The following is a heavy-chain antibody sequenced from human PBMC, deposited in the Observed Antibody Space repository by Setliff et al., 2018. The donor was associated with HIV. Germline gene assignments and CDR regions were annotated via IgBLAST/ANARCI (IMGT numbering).Heavy chain of an antibody. CDR2: VSAGTGHT. CDR3: ARDEPKNTEAAPGY. J-gene: IGHJ4*02. CDR1: GFTFENFG. Sequence: PGGSLRLSCTVSGFTFENFGLHWVRQAPGKGLEWVSAVSAGTGHTYYADSVKGRFTISRDNSKSTLYLQMSSLTAEDTAVYYCARDEPKNTEAAPGYWGQGTLVTVSS. D-gene: IGHD6-6*01. V-gene: IGHV3-23*01.